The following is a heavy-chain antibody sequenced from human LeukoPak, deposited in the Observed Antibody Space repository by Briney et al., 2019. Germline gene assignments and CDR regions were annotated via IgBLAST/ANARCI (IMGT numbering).Heavy chain of an antibody. CDR2: INPNSGGT. D-gene: IGHD3-10*01. CDR3: ARAVAATMVQGVKY. V-gene: IGHV1-2*02. Sequence: GASVKVSCKASGYTFTGYYMHWVRQAPGQGLEWMGWINPNSGGTNYAQKFQGRVTMTRDTSISTAYMELSRLRSDDTAVYYCARAVAATMVQGVKYWGQGTLVTVSS. J-gene: IGHJ4*02. CDR1: GYTFTGYY.